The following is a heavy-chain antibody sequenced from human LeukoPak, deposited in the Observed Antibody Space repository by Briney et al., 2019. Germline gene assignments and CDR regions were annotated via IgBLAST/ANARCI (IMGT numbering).Heavy chain of an antibody. Sequence: ASVKVSCKAPGGTFSSYAISWVRQAPGQGLEWMGGIIPIFGTANYAQKFQGRVTITTDESTSTAYMELSSLRSEDTAVYYCARRLADKQQLVPWDYYYMDVWGKGTTVTVSS. J-gene: IGHJ6*03. V-gene: IGHV1-69*05. D-gene: IGHD6-13*01. CDR3: ARRLADKQQLVPWDYYYMDV. CDR2: IIPIFGTA. CDR1: GGTFSSYA.